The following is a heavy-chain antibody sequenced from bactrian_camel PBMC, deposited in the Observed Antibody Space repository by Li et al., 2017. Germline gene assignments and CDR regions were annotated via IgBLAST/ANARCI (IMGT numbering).Heavy chain of an antibody. CDR1: GFSFSIYA. D-gene: IGHD2*01. CDR3: ARKRVISGTLTEPDFDY. Sequence: QLVESGGGEVQPGGSLRLSCASSGFSFSIYAMHWVRQAPGKGLEWVSTISGSSTTLYADSVKGRFTVSRDNAKNTLYLQLNDLKIDDTAMYWCARKRVISGTLTEPDFDYWSQWTQVTVS. V-gene: IGHV3S42*01. J-gene: IGHJ6*01. CDR2: ISGSSTT.